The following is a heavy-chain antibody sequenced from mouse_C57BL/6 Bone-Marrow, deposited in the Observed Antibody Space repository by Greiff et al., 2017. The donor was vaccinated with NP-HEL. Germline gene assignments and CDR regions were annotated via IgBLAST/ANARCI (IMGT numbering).Heavy chain of an antibody. D-gene: IGHD2-4*01. CDR1: GYTFTSYG. J-gene: IGHJ4*01. V-gene: IGHV1-81*01. Sequence: VQLQQSGAELARPGASVKLSCKASGYTFTSYGISWVKQRTGQGLEWIGEIYPRSGNTYYNEKFKGKATLTADKSSSTAYMELRSLTSEDSAVYFCARRSLLYYDYDGYYAMDYWGQGTSVTVSS. CDR2: IYPRSGNT. CDR3: ARRSLLYYDYDGYYAMDY.